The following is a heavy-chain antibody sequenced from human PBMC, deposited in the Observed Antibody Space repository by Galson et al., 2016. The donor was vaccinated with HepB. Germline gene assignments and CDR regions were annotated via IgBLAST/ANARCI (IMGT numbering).Heavy chain of an antibody. D-gene: IGHD2-2*01. V-gene: IGHV3-74*01. CDR2: ITSDGSST. CDR3: ARDRGASTPLDP. Sequence: SLRLSCAASGFTLSNYWMHWVRQAPGKGLVWVSRITSDGSSTTYAEFVEGRFTISRDNAKNTLCLQMNRLRAEETAVYYCARDRGASTPLDPWGQGTLVTVSS. CDR1: GFTLSNYW. J-gene: IGHJ5*02.